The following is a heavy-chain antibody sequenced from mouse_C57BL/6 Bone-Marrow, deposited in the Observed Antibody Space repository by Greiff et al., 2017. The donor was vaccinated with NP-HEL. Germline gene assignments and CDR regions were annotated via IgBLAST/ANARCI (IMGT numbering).Heavy chain of an antibody. CDR3: ARRAYYSNLGFAY. Sequence: QVQLQQSGAELARPGASVKLSCKASGYTFTSYGISWVKQRTGQGLEWIGEIYPRSGNTYYNEKFKGKATLTADKSSSPAYMELRILTSEDSAVYFCARRAYYSNLGFAYWGQGTLVTVSA. D-gene: IGHD2-5*01. V-gene: IGHV1-81*01. CDR2: IYPRSGNT. CDR1: GYTFTSYG. J-gene: IGHJ3*01.